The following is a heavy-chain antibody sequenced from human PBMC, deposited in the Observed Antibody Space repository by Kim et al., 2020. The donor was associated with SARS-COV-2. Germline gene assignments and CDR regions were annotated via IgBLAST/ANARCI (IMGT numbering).Heavy chain of an antibody. D-gene: IGHD3-10*01. CDR1: VFTFSSYA. Sequence: GGSLRLSCAASVFTFSSYAMSWVRQAPGKGLEWVSAISGSGGSTYYADSVKGRFTISRDNSKNTLYLQMNSLRAEDTAVYYCAKSSGNNYYYYYGMDVWGQGTTVTVSS. V-gene: IGHV3-23*01. CDR2: ISGSGGST. J-gene: IGHJ6*02. CDR3: AKSSGNNYYYYYGMDV.